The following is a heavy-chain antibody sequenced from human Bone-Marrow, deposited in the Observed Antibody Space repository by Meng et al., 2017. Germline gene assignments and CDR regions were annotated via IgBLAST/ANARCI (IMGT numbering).Heavy chain of an antibody. Sequence: GGSLRLSCAASGFTVSSNYMSWVRQAPGKGLEWVSVIYSGGSTYYADSVQGRFTISRDNSKNTLYLQMNSLRAEDTAVYYCARGTTVVTPLGRGLYYFDYWGQGTLVTVSS. CDR2: IYSGGST. CDR3: ARGTTVVTPLGRGLYYFDY. J-gene: IGHJ4*02. D-gene: IGHD4-23*01. V-gene: IGHV3-66*02. CDR1: GFTVSSNY.